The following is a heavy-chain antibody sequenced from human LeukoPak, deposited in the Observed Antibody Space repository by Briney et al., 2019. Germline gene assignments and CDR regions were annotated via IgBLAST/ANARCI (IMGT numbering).Heavy chain of an antibody. CDR2: IYYSGST. CDR3: ARDPAPGYCSSTSCYTPYYFDY. CDR1: GGSISSGDYY. D-gene: IGHD2-2*02. Sequence: SETLSLTCTISGGSISSGDYYWSWIRQPPGKGLEWIGYIYYSGSTYYNPSLKSRVTISVDTSKNQFSLKLSSVTAADTAVYYCARDPAPGYCSSTSCYTPYYFDYWGQGTLVTVSS. V-gene: IGHV4-30-4*08. J-gene: IGHJ4*02.